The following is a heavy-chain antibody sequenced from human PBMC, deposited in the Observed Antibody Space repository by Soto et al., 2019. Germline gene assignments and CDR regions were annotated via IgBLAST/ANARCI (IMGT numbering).Heavy chain of an antibody. CDR1: GYTFTSYY. Sequence: QVQLVQSGAEVKKPGASVKVSCKASGYTFTSYYMHWVRQAPGQGLEWMGIINPSGGSTSYAQKFQGRVTMTRDTSTSTVYMELSSLRSEDTAVYCCARAAWNYAHFDYWGQGTLVTVSS. J-gene: IGHJ4*02. CDR3: ARAAWNYAHFDY. CDR2: INPSGGST. D-gene: IGHD1-7*01. V-gene: IGHV1-46*01.